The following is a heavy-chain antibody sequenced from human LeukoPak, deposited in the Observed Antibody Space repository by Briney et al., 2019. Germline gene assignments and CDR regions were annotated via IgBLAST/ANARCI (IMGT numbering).Heavy chain of an antibody. CDR2: INHRGRT. CDR1: GGSFSGYY. J-gene: IGHJ4*02. Sequence: PSDTLSLTCAVYGGSFSGYYWRWIRQPPGKGLEWIGEINHRGRTNYNPSLKSRVTISVDTSKNQFSLKLTSVTAADTAIYYCARGVGFVKIDSWGQGTLVTVSS. V-gene: IGHV4-34*01. CDR3: ARGVGFVKIDS. D-gene: IGHD3-10*01.